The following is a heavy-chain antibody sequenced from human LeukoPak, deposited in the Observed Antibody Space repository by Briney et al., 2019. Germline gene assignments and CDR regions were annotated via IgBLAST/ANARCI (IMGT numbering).Heavy chain of an antibody. CDR1: GFPFSIYE. CDR3: ALLAVASDFDY. D-gene: IGHD6-19*01. Sequence: GGSLRLPCAVFGFPFSIYEMNWVRQAPGKGLEWVSNIASSGTPRYYADSVKGRFSISRDNAKNSLYLQMNSLRVEDTAIYYCALLAVASDFDYWGQGALVTVSS. V-gene: IGHV3-48*03. CDR2: IASSGTPR. J-gene: IGHJ4*02.